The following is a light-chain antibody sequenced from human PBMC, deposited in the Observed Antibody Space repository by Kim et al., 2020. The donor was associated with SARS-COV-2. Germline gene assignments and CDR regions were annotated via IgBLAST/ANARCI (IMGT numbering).Light chain of an antibody. CDR2: DVS. CDR1: SSDVGGYNY. Sequence: QSALTQPASVSGSPGQSITISCTGTSSDVGGYNYVSWYQQHPGKAPKLMIYDVSNRPSGVSNRFSGSKSGNTASLTISGLQAEDEADYYGSSYTSSSTWVCGGGTQRTVL. V-gene: IGLV2-14*03. CDR3: SSYTSSSTWV. J-gene: IGLJ3*02.